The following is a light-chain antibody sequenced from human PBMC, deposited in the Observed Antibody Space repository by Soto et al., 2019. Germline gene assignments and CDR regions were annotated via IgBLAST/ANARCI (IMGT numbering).Light chain of an antibody. CDR3: QQYGSSPWT. CDR2: GAS. V-gene: IGKV3-20*01. Sequence: EIVLTQSPGTLSLSPGERATLSCRASQSVSSSYLAWYKQKPGQAPRLLIHGASSRATGIPDRFSGSGSGTDFTLTISRLEPEDFAVYYCQQYGSSPWTFGQGTKVEIK. J-gene: IGKJ1*01. CDR1: QSVSSSY.